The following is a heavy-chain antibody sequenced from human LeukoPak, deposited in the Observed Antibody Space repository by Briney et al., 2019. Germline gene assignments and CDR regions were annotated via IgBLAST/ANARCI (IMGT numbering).Heavy chain of an antibody. J-gene: IGHJ4*02. Sequence: GGSLRLSCAASGFTFSSYGMHWVRQAPGKGLEWVAVISYDGSNKYYADPVKGRFTISRDNSKNTLYLQMNSLRAEDTAVYYCAKERRRTMDYWGQGTLVTVSS. V-gene: IGHV3-30*18. CDR3: AKERRRTMDY. D-gene: IGHD3-10*01. CDR1: GFTFSSYG. CDR2: ISYDGSNK.